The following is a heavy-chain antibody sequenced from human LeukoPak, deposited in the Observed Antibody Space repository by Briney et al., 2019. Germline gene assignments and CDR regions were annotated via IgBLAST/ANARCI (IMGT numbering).Heavy chain of an antibody. CDR2: ISYDGSNK. Sequence: GGSLRLSCAASGFTFSSYAMHWVRQAPGKGLEWVAVISYDGSNKYYADSVKGRFTISRDNSKNTLYLQMNSLRAEDTAVYYCARDLGVAAAGHLGHWGQGTLVTVSS. CDR1: GFTFSSYA. J-gene: IGHJ4*02. CDR3: ARDLGVAAAGHLGH. D-gene: IGHD6-13*01. V-gene: IGHV3-30-3*01.